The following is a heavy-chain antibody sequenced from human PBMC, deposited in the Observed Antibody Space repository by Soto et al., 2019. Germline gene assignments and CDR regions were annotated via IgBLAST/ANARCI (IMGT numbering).Heavy chain of an antibody. CDR2: MSYDGINK. CDR1: GFTFSNYG. Sequence: QVQLVESGGGVVQPGRSLRLSCAASGFTFSNYGMHWVRQAPGKGLEWVSIMSYDGINKLYVDSLKGRFTISRDNSKNTLYLQMDSLRAEDTAVYYCEKDVYCSTTGCIRSMVHCWGQGTLVTVSS. CDR3: EKDVYCSTTGCIRSMVHC. J-gene: IGHJ4*02. D-gene: IGHD2-2*01. V-gene: IGHV3-30*18.